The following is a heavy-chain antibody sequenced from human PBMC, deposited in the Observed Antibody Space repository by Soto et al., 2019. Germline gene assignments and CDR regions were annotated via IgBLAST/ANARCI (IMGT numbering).Heavy chain of an antibody. D-gene: IGHD3-22*01. CDR3: AKDLDYDSRGANWFDP. CDR2: ISYDGSNK. Sequence: QVQLVESGGGVVQPGRSLRLSCAASGFTFSSYGMHWVRQDPGKGLEWVAVISYDGSNKYYADSVKGRFTISRDNSKNTLYLQMNSLRAEDTAIYYCAKDLDYDSRGANWFDPWGQGTLVTVSS. CDR1: GFTFSSYG. J-gene: IGHJ5*02. V-gene: IGHV3-30*18.